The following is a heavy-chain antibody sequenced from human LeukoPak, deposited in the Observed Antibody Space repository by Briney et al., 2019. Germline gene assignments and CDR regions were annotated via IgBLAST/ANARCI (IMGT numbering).Heavy chain of an antibody. Sequence: GGSLRLSCAASGFTFSSYAMSWVRQAPGKGLEWVSAISGSGGSTYYADSVKGRFTISRDNSKNTLYLQMNSLRAEDTAVYYCAKDRVGYCSSTSCYSLHFQHWGQGTLVTVSS. J-gene: IGHJ1*01. CDR1: GFTFSSYA. CDR3: AKDRVGYCSSTSCYSLHFQH. D-gene: IGHD2-2*02. V-gene: IGHV3-23*01. CDR2: ISGSGGST.